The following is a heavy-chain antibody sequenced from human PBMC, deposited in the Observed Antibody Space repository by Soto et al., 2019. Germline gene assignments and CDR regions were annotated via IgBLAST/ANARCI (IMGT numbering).Heavy chain of an antibody. D-gene: IGHD3-22*01. Sequence: GGSLRLSCAASGFTFSSYWMSWVRQAPGKGLEWVANIEQDGSEKYYVDSVKGRFTISRDNAKNSLYLQMNSLRAEDTAVYYCASALYYDSSGPIDYWGQGTLVTVSS. J-gene: IGHJ4*02. CDR1: GFTFSSYW. CDR3: ASALYYDSSGPIDY. CDR2: IEQDGSEK. V-gene: IGHV3-7*03.